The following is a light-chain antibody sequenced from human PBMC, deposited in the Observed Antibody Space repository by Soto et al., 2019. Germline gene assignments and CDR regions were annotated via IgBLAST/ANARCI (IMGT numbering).Light chain of an antibody. CDR2: DAS. CDR3: QQYDNLPPFT. J-gene: IGKJ3*01. V-gene: IGKV1-33*01. CDR1: QDISNY. Sequence: DIQMTQSPSSLSASVGDRVTITCQASQDISNYLNWYQQKPGKAPKLLIYDASNLETGVPSRFSGSGSGTDFTVTISSLQPEDIASYYCQQYDNLPPFTFRPGTKVDIK.